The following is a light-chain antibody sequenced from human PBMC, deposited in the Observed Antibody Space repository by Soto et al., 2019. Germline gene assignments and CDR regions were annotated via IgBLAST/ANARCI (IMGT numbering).Light chain of an antibody. Sequence: QSALTQPRSVSGSPGQSVTISCTGTSSDVGDYNYVSWYQQHPGKAPRLMIYDVTKRPSGVPDRFSGSQSGNTASLTISGPQAEDEADYYCCSYAGSYTGVFGTGTKVTVL. CDR2: DVT. CDR3: CSYAGSYTGV. J-gene: IGLJ1*01. V-gene: IGLV2-11*01. CDR1: SSDVGDYNY.